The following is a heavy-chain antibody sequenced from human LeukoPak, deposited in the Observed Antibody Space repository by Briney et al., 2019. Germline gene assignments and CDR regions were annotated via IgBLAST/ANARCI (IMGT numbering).Heavy chain of an antibody. CDR3: ASPYYYDSSGYYI. Sequence: SETLSLTCTVSGGSISSSSYYWGWLRQPPGRGLEWIGSIYYSGTTYYNPSLKSRLTISVNTSKNQFSLRLNSVAAAETAVYYCASPYYYDSSGYYIWGQGTLVTVSS. CDR2: IYYSGTT. CDR1: GGSISSSSYY. D-gene: IGHD3-22*01. V-gene: IGHV4-39*01. J-gene: IGHJ4*02.